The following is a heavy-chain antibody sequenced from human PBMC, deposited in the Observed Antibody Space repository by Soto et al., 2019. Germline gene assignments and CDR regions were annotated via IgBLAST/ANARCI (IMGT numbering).Heavy chain of an antibody. CDR2: ISYDGSNK. D-gene: IGHD2-15*01. Sequence: QVQLVESGGGVVQPGRSLRLSCAASGFTFSSYGMHWVRQAPGKGLEWVAVISYDGSNKYYADSVKGRFTISRDNSKNTLYLQMNSLRADDTAVYYCANVLGGSVDYWGQGTLVTVSS. CDR3: ANVLGGSVDY. CDR1: GFTFSSYG. J-gene: IGHJ4*02. V-gene: IGHV3-30*18.